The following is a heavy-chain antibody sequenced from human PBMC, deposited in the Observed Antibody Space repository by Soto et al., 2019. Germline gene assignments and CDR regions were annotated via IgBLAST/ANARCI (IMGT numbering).Heavy chain of an antibody. D-gene: IGHD6-19*01. Sequence: EVQLVESGGGLVQRGESLRLSCVVSGLTISSYWMHWVRQAPGKGLVWVSRINGDGSRTNYADSVKGRFTNLRDNAKRTVYLDVNTLRGEDTAVYYCAVSVAGPTAIAYWGQGTLVTVSS. CDR3: AVSVAGPTAIAY. CDR2: INGDGSRT. J-gene: IGHJ4*02. V-gene: IGHV3-74*01. CDR1: GLTISSYW.